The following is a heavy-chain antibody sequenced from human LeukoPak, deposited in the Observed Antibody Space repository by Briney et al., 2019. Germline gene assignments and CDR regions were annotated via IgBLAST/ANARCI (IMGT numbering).Heavy chain of an antibody. J-gene: IGHJ4*02. CDR2: ISAYNGNT. CDR1: GYTFTNYG. V-gene: IGHV1-18*01. CDR3: ARGADSSSYYPTHY. Sequence: ASVKVSCKASGYTFTNYGINWVRQAPGQGLEWVGWISAYNGNTNYAQKFQGRVIMATDTSTSTAYMELRSLRSDDTAVYYCARGADSSSYYPTHYWGQGTLVTVSS. D-gene: IGHD3-22*01.